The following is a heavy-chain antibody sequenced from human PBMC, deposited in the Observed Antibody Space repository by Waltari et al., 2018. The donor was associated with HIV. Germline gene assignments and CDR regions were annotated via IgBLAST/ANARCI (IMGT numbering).Heavy chain of an antibody. Sequence: EVQLLESGGGLVQTGGSLRLSCAASGFHFSNYGMTWVRQAPGKGLEWVSAISGSGGNTYYADSLKGRFTISRDNSKNTLYLQMNSLRAEDTAVYFCVKEHQYSHTWYSYYGMDVWGQGTTVTVSS. CDR3: VKEHQYSHTWYSYYGMDV. D-gene: IGHD6-13*01. CDR1: GFHFSNYG. CDR2: ISGSGGNT. V-gene: IGHV3-23*01. J-gene: IGHJ6*02.